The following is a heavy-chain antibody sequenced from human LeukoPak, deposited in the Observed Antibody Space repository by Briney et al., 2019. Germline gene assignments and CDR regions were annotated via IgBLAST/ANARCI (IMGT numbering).Heavy chain of an antibody. CDR3: ARVFDY. CDR1: GFTFTTYT. CDR2: IGSSGSPI. V-gene: IGHV3-48*04. Sequence: GGSLRLSCAASGFTFTTYTMNWVRQAPGKGLEWVSSIGSSGSPIYYADSVKGRFTISRDNAKNSLYLQMNSLRAEDTAVYYCARVFDYWGQGSLVTVSS. J-gene: IGHJ4*02.